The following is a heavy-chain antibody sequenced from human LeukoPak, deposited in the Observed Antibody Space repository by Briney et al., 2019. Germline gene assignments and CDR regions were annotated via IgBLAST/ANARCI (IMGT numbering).Heavy chain of an antibody. Sequence: PSETLSLTCTVSGGSISSGSYYCSWIRLPAGKGLEWIGRIYTSGSTNYNPSLKSGVTISVDTSKNQYSLKLSSEIAADTAAYYCARDIVGNYYDSSGQDYWGQGTLVTDSS. CDR3: ARDIVGNYYDSSGQDY. V-gene: IGHV4-61*02. J-gene: IGHJ4*02. D-gene: IGHD3-22*01. CDR1: GGSISSGSYY. CDR2: IYTSGST.